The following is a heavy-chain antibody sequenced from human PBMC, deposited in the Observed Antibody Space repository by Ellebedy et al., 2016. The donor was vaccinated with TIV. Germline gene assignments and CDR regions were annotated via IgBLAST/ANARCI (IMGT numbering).Heavy chain of an antibody. Sequence: SETLSLTXAVYGGSFSGYYWSWIRQPPGKGLEWIGEINHSGSTNYNPSLKSRVTISVDTSMNQFSLKLSSVTAADTAVYYCARNTARAYGMDVWGQGTTVTVSS. CDR1: GGSFSGYY. D-gene: IGHD5-18*01. V-gene: IGHV4-34*01. CDR3: ARNTARAYGMDV. J-gene: IGHJ6*02. CDR2: INHSGST.